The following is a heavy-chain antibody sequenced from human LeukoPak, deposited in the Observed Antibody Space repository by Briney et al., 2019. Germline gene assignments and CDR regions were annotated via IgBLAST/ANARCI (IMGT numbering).Heavy chain of an antibody. CDR1: GFTFNDYY. D-gene: IGHD1-20*01. J-gene: IGHJ2*01. CDR3: ARARVQLYNDYNWDF. CDR2: ISGNSGYI. Sequence: NPGGSLRLSCAASGFTFNDYYMSWLRQAPGKGLEWISYISGNSGYIYYADSLRGRFTISRDNAKNSLYLQISTLRAEVTAVYYCARARVQLYNDYNWDFWGRGTLVTVSS. V-gene: IGHV3-11*01.